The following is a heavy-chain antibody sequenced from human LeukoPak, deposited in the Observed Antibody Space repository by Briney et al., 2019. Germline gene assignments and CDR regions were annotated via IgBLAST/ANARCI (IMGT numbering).Heavy chain of an antibody. CDR3: ARVGYYYHY. CDR1: GFTFSSYW. J-gene: IGHJ4*02. V-gene: IGHV3-7*01. Sequence: PGGSLRLSCAASGFTFSSYWMSWVRQAPGKRLEWVATIKQDGSEKDFVDSVKGRFTISRDNAKNSLYLQMNSLRAEDTALYYCARVGYYYHYWGQGTLVTVSS. CDR2: IKQDGSEK. D-gene: IGHD3-22*01.